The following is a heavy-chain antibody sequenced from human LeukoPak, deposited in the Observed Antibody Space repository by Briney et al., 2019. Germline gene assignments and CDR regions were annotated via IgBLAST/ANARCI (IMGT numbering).Heavy chain of an antibody. V-gene: IGHV4-59*08. CDR3: ARYLAAGYFDL. J-gene: IGHJ2*01. CDR1: GGSIVSYY. Sequence: KSSKTLSLTCTVSGGSIVSYYWSWIRQPPGKGLEWIGYIYYTGSTNYNPSLKSRVTISVDTSKNQFSLKLSSVTAADTAVYYCARYLAAGYFDLWGRGTLVTVSS. D-gene: IGHD6-25*01. CDR2: IYYTGST.